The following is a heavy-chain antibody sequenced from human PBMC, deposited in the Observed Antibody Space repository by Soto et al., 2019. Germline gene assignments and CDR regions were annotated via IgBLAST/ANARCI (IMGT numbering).Heavy chain of an antibody. J-gene: IGHJ4*02. CDR2: IGVGGGDR. Sequence: EVQLLESGGGLVQPGGSRRLSCAASGFTFSTYPMSWVRQAPGKGLEWVSIIGVGGGDRYYPESVKGRFTISRDNSRDTLYLEMNSLRDEDTAVYYCARVRFGELVWGQGTLVTVSS. D-gene: IGHD3-10*01. V-gene: IGHV3-23*01. CDR1: GFTFSTYP. CDR3: ARVRFGELV.